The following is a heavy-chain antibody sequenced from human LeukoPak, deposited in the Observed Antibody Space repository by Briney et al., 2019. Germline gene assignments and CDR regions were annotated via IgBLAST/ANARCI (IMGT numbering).Heavy chain of an antibody. CDR2: IYTSGST. CDR1: GGSISSGSYY. Sequence: SETLSLTCTVSGGSISSGSYYWSWIRQPAGKGLEWIGRIYTSGSTNYNPSLKSRVTISVDTSKNQFSLKLSSVTAADTAVYYCARDPIFGVVLGGWGQGTLVTVSS. J-gene: IGHJ4*02. CDR3: ARDPIFGVVLGG. D-gene: IGHD3-3*01. V-gene: IGHV4-61*02.